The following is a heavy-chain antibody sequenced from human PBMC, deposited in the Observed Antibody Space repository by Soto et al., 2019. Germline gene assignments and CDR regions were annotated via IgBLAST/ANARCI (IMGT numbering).Heavy chain of an antibody. J-gene: IGHJ6*02. Sequence: SGPTLVNPTQTLTLTCTFSGFSLSTSGVGVGWIRQPPGKALEWLALIYWNDDKRYSPSLKSRLTITKDTSKNQVVLTMTNMDPVDTATYYCAHSGSVVVAARGYYYYGMDVWGQGTTVTVSS. V-gene: IGHV2-5*01. CDR1: GFSLSTSGVG. CDR2: IYWNDDK. D-gene: IGHD2-15*01. CDR3: AHSGSVVVAARGYYYYGMDV.